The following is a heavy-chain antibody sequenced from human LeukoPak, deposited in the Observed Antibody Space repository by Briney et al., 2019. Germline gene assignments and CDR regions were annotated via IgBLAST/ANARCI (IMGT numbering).Heavy chain of an antibody. V-gene: IGHV4-4*07. CDR2: IYTSGST. CDR1: GGSISSYY. Sequence: PSETLSLTCIVSGGSISSYYWSWIRQPAGKGLEWIGRIYTSGSTNYNPSLKSRVTMSVDTSKNQFSLKLSSVTAADTAVYYCARDGIAAADPYYYYYMDVWGKGTTVTVSS. D-gene: IGHD6-13*01. J-gene: IGHJ6*03. CDR3: ARDGIAAADPYYYYYMDV.